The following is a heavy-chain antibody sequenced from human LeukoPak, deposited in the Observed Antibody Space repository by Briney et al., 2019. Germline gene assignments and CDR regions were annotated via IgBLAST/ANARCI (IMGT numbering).Heavy chain of an antibody. Sequence: GASVKVSCKASGGTFSRYAISWVRQAPGQGLEWRGGIIPIFGTANYAQKFQGRVTITTDESTSTAYMELSSLRSEDTGVYYCARGTDWGQGTLVTVSS. CDR3: ARGTD. CDR2: IIPIFGTA. V-gene: IGHV1-69*05. CDR1: GGTFSRYA. J-gene: IGHJ4*02.